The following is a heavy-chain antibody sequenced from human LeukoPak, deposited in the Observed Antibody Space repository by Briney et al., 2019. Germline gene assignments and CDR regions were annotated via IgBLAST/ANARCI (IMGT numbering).Heavy chain of an antibody. V-gene: IGHV4-4*07. J-gene: IGHJ5*02. CDR2: IYPRGS. CDR1: GGSISNFY. Sequence: PSETLSLTCTVSGGSISNFYLSWIRQAAGKGLEWIGRIYPRGSDYNPSLKSRVTMSLDTSKKQFSLNLRSVTAADTAVYYCARDSGTTGEVKFGPWGQGTLVTVSS. CDR3: ARDSGTTGEVKFGP. D-gene: IGHD3-10*01.